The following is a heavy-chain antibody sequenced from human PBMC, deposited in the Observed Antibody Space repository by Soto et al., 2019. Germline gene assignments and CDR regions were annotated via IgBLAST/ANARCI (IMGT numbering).Heavy chain of an antibody. D-gene: IGHD3-10*01. V-gene: IGHV4-31*01. CDR3: AREPFGQGGMDV. J-gene: IGHJ6*02. Sequence: QVQLQESGPGLVKPSQTLSLTCTVSGGSISSGGYYWRWIRQHPGKGLEWIGYIYYSGSTYYNPSLMSQLTSSVDTAKNQFSLQLSTVTSADTAVYYCAREPFGQGGMDVGGQGPTVTVSS. CDR2: IYYSGST. CDR1: GGSISSGGYY.